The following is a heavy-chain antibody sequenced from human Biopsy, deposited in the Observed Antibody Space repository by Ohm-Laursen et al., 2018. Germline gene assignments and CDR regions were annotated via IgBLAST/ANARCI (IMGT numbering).Heavy chain of an antibody. Sequence: TLSLTCPVYGGSFSGYYWSWIRQPPGKGLEWIGEINHSGSTNYNPSLKSRVTISVDTSKNQFSLKLSSVTAADTAVYYCARGLLRAVARFDYWGQGTLVTVSS. J-gene: IGHJ4*02. CDR1: GGSFSGYY. V-gene: IGHV4-34*01. D-gene: IGHD6-19*01. CDR2: INHSGST. CDR3: ARGLLRAVARFDY.